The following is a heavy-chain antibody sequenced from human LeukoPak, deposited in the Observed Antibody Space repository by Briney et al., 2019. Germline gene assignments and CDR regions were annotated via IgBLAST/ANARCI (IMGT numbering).Heavy chain of an antibody. J-gene: IGHJ5*02. CDR1: GYTFTSYY. V-gene: IGHV1-46*01. CDR3: ARKTGSSWYGGWFDP. Sequence: ASVKVSCKASGYTFTSYYMHWVRQAPGQGLEWMGIINPSGGSTSYAQKFQSRVTMTRDTSTSTVYMELSSLRSEDTAVYYCARKTGSSWYGGWFDPWGQGTLVTVSS. D-gene: IGHD6-13*01. CDR2: INPSGGST.